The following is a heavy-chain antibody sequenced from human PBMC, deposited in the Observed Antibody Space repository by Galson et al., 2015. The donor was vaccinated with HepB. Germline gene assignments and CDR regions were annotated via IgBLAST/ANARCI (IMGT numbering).Heavy chain of an antibody. D-gene: IGHD3-22*01. CDR2: ISYDGSNK. Sequence: SLRLSCAASGFTFSSYGMHWVRQAPGKGLEWVAVISYDGSNKYYADSVKGRFTISRDNSKNTLYLQMNSLRAEDTAVYYCAKDMESYYDSSGHAFDIWGQGTMVTVSS. V-gene: IGHV3-30*18. J-gene: IGHJ3*02. CDR3: AKDMESYYDSSGHAFDI. CDR1: GFTFSSYG.